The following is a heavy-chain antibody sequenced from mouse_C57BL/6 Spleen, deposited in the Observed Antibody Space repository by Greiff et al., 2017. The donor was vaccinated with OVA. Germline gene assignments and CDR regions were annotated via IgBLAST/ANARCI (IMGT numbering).Heavy chain of an antibody. V-gene: IGHV1-42*01. CDR1: GYSFTGYY. CDR2: INPSTGGT. J-gene: IGHJ3*01. Sequence: EVQLQQSGPELVKPGASVKISCKASGYSFTGYYMNWVKQSPEKSLEWIGEINPSTGGTTYNQKFKAKATLTVDKSSSTAYMQLKSLTSEDSAVYYGARGDPHGGFAYWGQGTLVTVSA. D-gene: IGHD3-3*01. CDR3: ARGDPHGGFAY.